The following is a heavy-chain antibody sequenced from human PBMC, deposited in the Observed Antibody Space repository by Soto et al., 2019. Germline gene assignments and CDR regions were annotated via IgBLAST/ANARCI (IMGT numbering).Heavy chain of an antibody. Sequence: EVQLLESVGGLVQPGGSLRLSCAASGFTFSSYAMSWVRQAPGKGLEWVSAISGSGGSTYYADSVKGRFTISRDNSKNTLYLQMNSLRAEDTAVYYCAKSPFDSSSWSWYFDLWGRGTLVTVSS. D-gene: IGHD6-13*01. CDR1: GFTFSSYA. V-gene: IGHV3-23*01. J-gene: IGHJ2*01. CDR2: ISGSGGST. CDR3: AKSPFDSSSWSWYFDL.